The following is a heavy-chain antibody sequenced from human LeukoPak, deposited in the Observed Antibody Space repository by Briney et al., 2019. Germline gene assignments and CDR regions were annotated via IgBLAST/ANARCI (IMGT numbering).Heavy chain of an antibody. CDR1: GFTFSSYE. J-gene: IGHJ5*02. D-gene: IGHD3-9*01. CDR3: ARNGDILTGYENWFDP. CDR2: IKQDGSEK. V-gene: IGHV3-7*03. Sequence: GGSLRLSCAASGFTFSSYEMNWVRQAPGKGLEWVANIKQDGSEKYYVDSVKGRFTISRDNAKNSLYLQMNSLRAEDTAVYYCARNGDILTGYENWFDPWGQGTLVTVSS.